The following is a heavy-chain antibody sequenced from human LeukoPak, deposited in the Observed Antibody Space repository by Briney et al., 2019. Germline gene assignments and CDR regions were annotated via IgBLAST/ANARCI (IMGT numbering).Heavy chain of an antibody. D-gene: IGHD3-10*02. CDR2: INGDGSTT. CDR3: ARDRYYVPDN. CDR1: GFIFSTYC. V-gene: IGHV3-74*01. Sequence: GSLRLSCAASGFIFSTYCIHWVRQAPGKGLVWVSCINGDGSTTTYADSVKGRFTISRDNAKNTVYLQINNLRAEDTAVYYCARDRYYVPDNWGQGTLVTVSS. J-gene: IGHJ4*02.